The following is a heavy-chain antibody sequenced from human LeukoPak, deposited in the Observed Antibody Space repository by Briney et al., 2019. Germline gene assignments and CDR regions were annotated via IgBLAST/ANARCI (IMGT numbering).Heavy chain of an antibody. Sequence: ASVKVSCKASGYTFTGYYMRWVRQAPGQGLEWMGWINPNSGGTNYAQKFQGRVTMTRNTSISTAYMELSRLRSDDTAVYYCAREGVRNLGYCSGGSCYSEVSWFDPWGQGTLVTVSS. V-gene: IGHV1-2*02. CDR3: AREGVRNLGYCSGGSCYSEVSWFDP. D-gene: IGHD2-15*01. CDR1: GYTFTGYY. CDR2: INPNSGGT. J-gene: IGHJ5*02.